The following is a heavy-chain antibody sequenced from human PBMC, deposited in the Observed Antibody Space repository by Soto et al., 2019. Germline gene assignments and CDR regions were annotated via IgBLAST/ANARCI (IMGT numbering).Heavy chain of an antibody. V-gene: IGHV4-59*01. Sequence: SETLSLTYTVSGGSISSYYWSWIRQAPGKGLEWIGYIYYSGSTNYNPSLKSRVTISVDTSKNQFSLKLSSVTAADTAVYYCARVSGSYLYYYGMDVWGQGTTVTVSS. CDR1: GGSISSYY. CDR3: ARVSGSYLYYYGMDV. J-gene: IGHJ6*02. D-gene: IGHD1-26*01. CDR2: IYYSGST.